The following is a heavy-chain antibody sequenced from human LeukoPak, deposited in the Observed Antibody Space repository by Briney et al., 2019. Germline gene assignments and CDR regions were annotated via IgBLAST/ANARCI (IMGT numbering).Heavy chain of an antibody. V-gene: IGHV4-59*08. Sequence: SSETLSLTCTVSGGSISNYYWSWIRQPPGKGLEWIGCNYYGENTKYNPSLKSRVTISVDTSKNQFSLQLSSVTAADTAVYYCARRPYYYDSSGYYSDAFDIWGQGTMVTVSS. CDR2: NYYGENT. J-gene: IGHJ3*02. CDR3: ARRPYYYDSSGYYSDAFDI. D-gene: IGHD3-22*01. CDR1: GGSISNYY.